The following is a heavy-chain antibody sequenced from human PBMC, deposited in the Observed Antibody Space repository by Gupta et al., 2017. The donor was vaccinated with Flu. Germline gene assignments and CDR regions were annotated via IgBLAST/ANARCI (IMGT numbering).Heavy chain of an antibody. V-gene: IGHV3-48*03. Sequence: EVQLVESGGDLVQPGGSLRRSWSASGFTFSSYEMSWVRQAPGRGLEWVSFSSSSGNTYYGNPVRGRCTISRDNAKNSLYLQMSGLRDEDTAVYYCARGHWDNWGQGTRVTVAA. CDR2: SSSSGNT. CDR1: GFTFSSYE. J-gene: IGHJ4*02. CDR3: ARGHWDN.